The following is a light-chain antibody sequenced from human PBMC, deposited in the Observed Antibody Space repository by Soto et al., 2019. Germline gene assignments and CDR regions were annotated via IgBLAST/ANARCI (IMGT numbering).Light chain of an antibody. Sequence: EIVMTQSPGTLSLSPGERATLSCRASQSVSSSYLAWFQQKPGQGPRLLIYGASTRATGIPARFSGSGSGTDFTLTISSLEPEDFAVYYCQHRSNWPPITFGQGTRLEIK. V-gene: IGKV3D-20*02. CDR3: QHRSNWPPIT. J-gene: IGKJ5*01. CDR2: GAS. CDR1: QSVSSSY.